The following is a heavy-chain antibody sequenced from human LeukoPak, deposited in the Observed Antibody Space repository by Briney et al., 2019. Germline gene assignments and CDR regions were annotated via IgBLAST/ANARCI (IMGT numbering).Heavy chain of an antibody. CDR1: GFTFSSYA. CDR2: FSGSGGST. CDR3: AKDPPRVDYYYYYMDV. V-gene: IGHV3-23*01. J-gene: IGHJ6*03. Sequence: GGSLRLSCAASGFTFSSYAMSWVRQAPGKGLECISGFSGSGGSTYYADSVKGRFTISRDNSKNTLYLQMNSLRAEDTAVYYCAKDPPRVDYYYYYMDVWGKGTTVTISS. D-gene: IGHD3-16*01.